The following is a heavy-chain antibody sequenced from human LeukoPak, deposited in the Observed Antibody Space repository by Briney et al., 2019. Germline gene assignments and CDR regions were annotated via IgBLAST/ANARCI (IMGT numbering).Heavy chain of an antibody. Sequence: ASVKVSCKASGYTXTGYYMHWVRQAPGQGLEWMGWINPNSGGTNYAQKFQGRVTMTRDTSVSSTYMELSGLRSDDTAVYYCAREKPAVPGTYFDYWGQGSLVTVSS. D-gene: IGHD6-19*01. CDR2: INPNSGGT. V-gene: IGHV1-2*02. CDR1: GYTXTGYY. CDR3: AREKPAVPGTYFDY. J-gene: IGHJ4*02.